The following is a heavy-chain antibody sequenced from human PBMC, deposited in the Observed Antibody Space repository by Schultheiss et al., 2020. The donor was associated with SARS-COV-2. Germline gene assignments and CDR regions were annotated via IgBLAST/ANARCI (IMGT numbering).Heavy chain of an antibody. CDR2: IAYDGKTK. J-gene: IGHJ6*02. Sequence: GGSLRLSCAASGFTFDSYGMHWVRQAPGKGLEWVAVIAYDGKTKYYEDSVRGRFTISRDNSKNTLWLQLTSLRGDDTAVYFCAKDYYDSSGYYYEGDGYYGMDVWGQGTTVTVSS. CDR1: GFTFDSYG. V-gene: IGHV3-30*18. CDR3: AKDYYDSSGYYYEGDGYYGMDV. D-gene: IGHD3-22*01.